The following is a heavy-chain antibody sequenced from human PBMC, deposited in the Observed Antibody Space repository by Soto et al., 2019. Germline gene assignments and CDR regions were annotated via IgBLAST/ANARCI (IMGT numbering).Heavy chain of an antibody. J-gene: IGHJ3*02. CDR1: GLPFSSYA. CDR3: ARESAETTSAFDI. CDR2: ISSNGGST. V-gene: IGHV3-64*02. Sequence: GGSLRLSCAAAGLPFSSYAMHLVRPAPGKGLEYVSAISSNGGSTYYADSVKGRFTISRDNSKNTLYLQMGSLRAEDMAVYYCARESAETTSAFDIWGQGKMVT. D-gene: IGHD1-7*01.